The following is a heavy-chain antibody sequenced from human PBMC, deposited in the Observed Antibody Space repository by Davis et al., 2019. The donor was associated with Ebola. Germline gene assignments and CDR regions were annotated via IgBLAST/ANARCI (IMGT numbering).Heavy chain of an antibody. J-gene: IGHJ4*02. CDR1: GFTFSTYS. CDR3: AQNGMRYW. V-gene: IGHV3-30*03. Sequence: GESLKISCAASGFTFSTYSMSWVRQAPGKGLEWVAVISYDGSNKYYADSVKGRFTISRDNSKNTLYLQMNSLRAEDTAVYYCAQNGMRYWGGQGTLVTVSS. CDR2: ISYDGSNK. D-gene: IGHD2-8*02.